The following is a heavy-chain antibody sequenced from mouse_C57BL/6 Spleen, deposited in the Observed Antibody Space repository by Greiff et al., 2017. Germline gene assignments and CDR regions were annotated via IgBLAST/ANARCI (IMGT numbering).Heavy chain of an antibody. CDR2: ISGGGGNT. D-gene: IGHD1-1*01. Sequence: EVNVVESGGGLVKPGGSLKLSCAASGFTFSSYTMSWVRQTPEKRLEWVATISGGGGNTYYPDSVKGRFTISRDNAKNTLYLQMSSLRSEDTALYYCARGGTTVVVPMDYWGQGTSVTVSS. CDR3: ARGGTTVVVPMDY. CDR1: GFTFSSYT. V-gene: IGHV5-9*01. J-gene: IGHJ4*01.